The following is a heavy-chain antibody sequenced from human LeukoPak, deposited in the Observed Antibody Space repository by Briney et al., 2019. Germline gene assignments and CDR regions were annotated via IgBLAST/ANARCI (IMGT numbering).Heavy chain of an antibody. D-gene: IGHD4-17*01. J-gene: IGHJ4*02. Sequence: GESLKISCKGSGYIFTNYWIGWVRQMPGKGLEWMGIIFPGDSDIRYSPSFQGQVTISADKSMSTAYLQWSSLKPSDTAIYYCTRPTLDLGDPIDYWGQGTLVTVSS. CDR1: GYIFTNYW. CDR2: IFPGDSDI. CDR3: TRPTLDLGDPIDY. V-gene: IGHV5-51*01.